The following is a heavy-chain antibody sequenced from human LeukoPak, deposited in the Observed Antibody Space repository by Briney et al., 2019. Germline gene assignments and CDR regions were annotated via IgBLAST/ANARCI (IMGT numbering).Heavy chain of an antibody. CDR3: ARVRGDFWSGYYRDDYYYYYGMDV. CDR2: IYYSGST. Sequence: SETLSLTCTVSGGSISSYYWSWIRQPPGKGLEWIGYIYYSGSTNYNPSLKSRVTISVDTSKNQFSLKLSSVTAADTAVYYCARVRGDFWSGYYRDDYYYYYGMDVWGQGTTVTVSS. D-gene: IGHD3-3*01. J-gene: IGHJ6*02. CDR1: GGSISSYY. V-gene: IGHV4-59*01.